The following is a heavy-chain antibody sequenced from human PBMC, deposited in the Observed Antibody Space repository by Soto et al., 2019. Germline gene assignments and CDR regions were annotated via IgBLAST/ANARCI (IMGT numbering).Heavy chain of an antibody. J-gene: IGHJ4*02. CDR1: GGTFGRNT. D-gene: IGHD3-16*01. Sequence: QVHLVQSAAEVKNPGSSVRVSCTTSGGTFGRNTIAWIRQAPEQGLEWMGHVVPIFGTSNYAQKFRGRLTITADESTTTAYMELSSLTSEDTAVYYCARDLNWAIDYWGQGSLVIVSS. V-gene: IGHV1-69*01. CDR3: ARDLNWAIDY. CDR2: VVPIFGTS.